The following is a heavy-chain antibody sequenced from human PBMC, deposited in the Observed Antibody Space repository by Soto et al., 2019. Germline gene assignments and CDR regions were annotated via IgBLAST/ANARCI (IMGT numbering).Heavy chain of an antibody. J-gene: IGHJ4*02. CDR3: ATGTDY. V-gene: IGHV3-30-3*01. Sequence: GGSLRLSCAASGFTFSSYAMHWVRQAPGKGLEWVAVISYDGSNKYYADSVKGRFTISRDNSKNTLYLQMNSLRAEDTAVYYCATGTDYWGQGTLVTVSS. D-gene: IGHD2-8*02. CDR2: ISYDGSNK. CDR1: GFTFSSYA.